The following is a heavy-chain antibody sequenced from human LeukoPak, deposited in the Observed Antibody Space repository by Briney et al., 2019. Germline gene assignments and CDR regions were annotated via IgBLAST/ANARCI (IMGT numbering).Heavy chain of an antibody. CDR3: AREPPDCSSTSCYNQGYERYFDY. CDR2: ISYDGRNK. V-gene: IGHV3-30*03. CDR1: RFTFSNYV. Sequence: GRSLRLSCAASRFTFSNYVMHWVRQAPGKGLEWVALISYDGRNKYYADSVKGRFTISRDNSKNTLCLQMNSLRAEDTAVYYCAREPPDCSSTSCYNQGYERYFDYWGQGTLVTVSS. J-gene: IGHJ4*02. D-gene: IGHD2-2*02.